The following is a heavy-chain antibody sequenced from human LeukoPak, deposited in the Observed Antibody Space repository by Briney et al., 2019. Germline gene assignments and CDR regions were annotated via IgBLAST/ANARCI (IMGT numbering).Heavy chain of an antibody. D-gene: IGHD1-26*01. J-gene: IGHJ4*02. CDR3: ARFTRRYSGDY. V-gene: IGHV3-7*03. CDR1: AFNFNNYW. CDR2: IKDDGSEE. Sequence: GPSLTLSCAASAFNFNNYWMSSLRHDPGKGLEWVANIKDDGSEEYYVDSVKGRFTIVRDNAYNSLYLQMNSLRVEDTGIYFCARFTRRYSGDYWGQGTLVSVSS.